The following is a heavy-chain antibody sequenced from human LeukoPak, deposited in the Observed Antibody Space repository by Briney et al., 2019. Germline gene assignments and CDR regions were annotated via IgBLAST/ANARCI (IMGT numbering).Heavy chain of an antibody. Sequence: PGGSLRLSCAASGFTFDDYAMHWVRQAPGKGLEWVSGISWNSGSIGYADSVKGRFTISRDNSKNTLYLQMNSLRAEDTAVYYCAKDKWFGEPVDYWGQGTLVTVSS. CDR1: GFTFDDYA. D-gene: IGHD3-10*01. CDR2: ISWNSGSI. CDR3: AKDKWFGEPVDY. V-gene: IGHV3-9*01. J-gene: IGHJ4*02.